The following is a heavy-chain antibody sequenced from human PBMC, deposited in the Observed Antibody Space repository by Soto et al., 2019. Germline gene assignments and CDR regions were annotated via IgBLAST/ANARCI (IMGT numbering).Heavy chain of an antibody. D-gene: IGHD2-8*01. CDR2: VYYRGRS. CDR3: VGQRTSVLTQAYFDY. Sequence: SETLSLTCTVSGGSVSNSNYYWGWIRQSPVKGLEWIGSVYYRGRSYSKSSVKSRVTISVDTSKNQFSLNLNSVTASDTAVYYCVGQRTSVLTQAYFDYWGPGALVTVSS. J-gene: IGHJ4*02. V-gene: IGHV4-39*01. CDR1: GGSVSNSNYY.